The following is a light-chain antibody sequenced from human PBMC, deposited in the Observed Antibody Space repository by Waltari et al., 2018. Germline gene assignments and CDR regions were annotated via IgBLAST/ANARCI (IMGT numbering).Light chain of an antibody. Sequence: IVMTQSPLSLPVTPGEPASISCRSSQILLHSNGNNYLDWYLQKPGQSPQLLFYLGFNRASGVPDRFSGSGSGTDFTLKISRVEAEDVGVYYCMQALQAPFTFGPGTKVNIK. CDR3: MQALQAPFT. CDR1: QILLHSNGNNY. CDR2: LGF. V-gene: IGKV2-28*01. J-gene: IGKJ3*01.